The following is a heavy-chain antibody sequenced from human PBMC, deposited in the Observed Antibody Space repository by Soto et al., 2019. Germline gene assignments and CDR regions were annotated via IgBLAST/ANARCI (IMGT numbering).Heavy chain of an antibody. Sequence: QVQLQESGPGLVKPSQTLSLTCTVSGGSISSGGYYWSWIRQHPGKGLEWIGYIYYSGSTYYNPSLKGRVTISVDTSKNQFSLKLSPVTAADTAVYYCAGGIAAAAPFDYWGQGTLVTVSS. J-gene: IGHJ4*02. CDR3: AGGIAAAAPFDY. CDR1: GGSISSGGYY. D-gene: IGHD6-13*01. CDR2: IYYSGST. V-gene: IGHV4-31*03.